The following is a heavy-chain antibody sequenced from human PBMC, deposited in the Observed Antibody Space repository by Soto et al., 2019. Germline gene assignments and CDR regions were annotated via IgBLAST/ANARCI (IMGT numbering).Heavy chain of an antibody. CDR1: GYTFTSYY. CDR3: ARDLTAADY. D-gene: IGHD2-21*02. CDR2: INPSGGST. V-gene: IGHV1-46*01. Sequence: QVQLMQSGAEVKKPGASVTISCKASGYTFTSYYIHWVRQAPRQGLEWMAIINPSGGSTNYAQKFQGSVTVTRDTATRTVKTELSSLSSEDTAVYYCARDLTAADYWGQGTLVTVSS. J-gene: IGHJ4*02.